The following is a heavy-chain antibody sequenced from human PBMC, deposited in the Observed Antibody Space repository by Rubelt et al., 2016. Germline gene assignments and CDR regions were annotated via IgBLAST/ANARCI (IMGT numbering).Heavy chain of an antibody. J-gene: IGHJ5*02. V-gene: IGHV3-7*01. Sequence: EVQLLESGGGLVQPGGCLRLSCAASGFSFNTYWMTWVRQAPGQGLEWVANIKDDGSEQVYVDSVKGRFTISRDNSKNTVFLQMDSLRSNDTSVYYCGRHATAIDLWGQGTLVTVSS. D-gene: IGHD2-21*02. CDR1: GFSFNTYW. CDR3: GRHATAIDL. CDR2: IKDDGSEQ.